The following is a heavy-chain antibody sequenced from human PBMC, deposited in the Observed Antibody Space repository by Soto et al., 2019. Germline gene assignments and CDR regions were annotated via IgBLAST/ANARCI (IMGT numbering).Heavy chain of an antibody. CDR1: GFSVSNYF. V-gene: IGHV3-30*03. Sequence: XGFLRLACAASGFSVSNYFMHWVRQAPGEGLDWVAVISYGVSNKYYADSVKGRFTISRDNSKNTLYLQMNSLRSEDPAVYYSARDFQPKAPRSFPGWFHPWGQGTLVNVSP. D-gene: IGHD6-6*01. J-gene: IGHJ5*02. CDR2: ISYGVSNK. CDR3: ARDFQPKAPRSFPGWFHP.